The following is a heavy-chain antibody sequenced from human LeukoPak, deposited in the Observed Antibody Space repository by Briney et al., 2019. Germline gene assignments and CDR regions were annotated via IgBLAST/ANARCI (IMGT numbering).Heavy chain of an antibody. Sequence: SGGSLRLSCAASGFTFSNYAMHWVRQAPGRGLDWVAVISYDETNKYYADSVKGRFTISRDNSKNTLYLQMNSLRAEDTTLYYCARDSGFSGTQRGEYWGQGTLVTVSS. D-gene: IGHD3/OR15-3a*01. CDR3: ARDSGFSGTQRGEY. CDR1: GFTFSNYA. V-gene: IGHV3-30*04. CDR2: ISYDETNK. J-gene: IGHJ4*02.